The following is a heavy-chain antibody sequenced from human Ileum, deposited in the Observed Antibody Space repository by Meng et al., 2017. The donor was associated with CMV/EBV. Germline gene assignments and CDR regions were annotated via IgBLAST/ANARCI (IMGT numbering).Heavy chain of an antibody. CDR3: ARSYYDFWSGYSSYFGLDV. D-gene: IGHD3-3*01. CDR2: IYWNDDQ. Sequence: SGPTLVKPTQTLTLTCTFSGFSLNTSGVGVGWIRQAPGQALEWLGLIYWNDDQRYSPSLKRRVSIIKDTSKNQVVLMLTNMDPVDTATYYCARSYYDFWSGYSSYFGLDVWGQGTTVTVSS. V-gene: IGHV2-5*01. J-gene: IGHJ6*02. CDR1: GFSLNTSGVG.